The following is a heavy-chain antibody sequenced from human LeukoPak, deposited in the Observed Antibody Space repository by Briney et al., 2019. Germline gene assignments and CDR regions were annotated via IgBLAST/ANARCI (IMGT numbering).Heavy chain of an antibody. Sequence: GGSLRLSCAASGVTFSSYWMSWVRQAPGKGLEWVANIKQDGSEKYYVDSVKGRFTISRDNAKNSLYLQMNSLRAEDTAVYYCARDKIVGATIFDYWGQGTLVTVSS. CDR2: IKQDGSEK. D-gene: IGHD1-26*01. V-gene: IGHV3-7*01. CDR3: ARDKIVGATIFDY. J-gene: IGHJ4*02. CDR1: GVTFSSYW.